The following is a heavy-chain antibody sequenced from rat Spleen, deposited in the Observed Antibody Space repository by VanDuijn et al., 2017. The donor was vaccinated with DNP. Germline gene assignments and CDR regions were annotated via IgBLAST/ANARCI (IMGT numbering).Heavy chain of an antibody. J-gene: IGHJ2*01. V-gene: IGHV4-2*01. CDR1: GFNFNDYW. Sequence: EVKLVESGGGLVQPGRSLKLSCAASGFNFNDYWMGWVRRAPGKGLEWIGEINQDSRITKYIPYLKDKISISRDNVQNTLYLQMNKVGSEDTATYYCAREAEGVNYWGQGVMVTVSS. D-gene: IGHD1-11*01. CDR3: AREAEGVNY. CDR2: INQDSRIT.